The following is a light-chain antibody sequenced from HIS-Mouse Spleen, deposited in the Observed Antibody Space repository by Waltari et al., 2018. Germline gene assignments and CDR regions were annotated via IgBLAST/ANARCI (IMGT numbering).Light chain of an antibody. J-gene: IGLJ2*01. CDR2: EDS. CDR1: TLPKKY. CDR3: YSTDSSGNHRV. Sequence: SYELTQPPSVSVSPGQTARITCSGDTLPKKYAYWYQQKSGQAPVLVIYEDSKRPSGMPEGFSGSSSGKMATLTISGAQVEDEADYYCYSTDSSGNHRVFGGGTKLTVL. V-gene: IGLV3-10*01.